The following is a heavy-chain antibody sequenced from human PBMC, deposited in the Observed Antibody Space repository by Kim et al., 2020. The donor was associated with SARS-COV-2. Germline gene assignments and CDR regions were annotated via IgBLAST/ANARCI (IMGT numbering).Heavy chain of an antibody. CDR3: ARDLRGVAGTYWYFDL. V-gene: IGHV4-39*07. CDR1: GGSISSSSYY. CDR2: IYYSGST. D-gene: IGHD6-19*01. Sequence: SETLSLTCTVSGGSISSSSYYWGWIRQPPGKGLEWIGSIYYSGSTYYNPSLKSRVTISVDTSKNQFSLKLSSVTAADTAVYYCARDLRGVAGTYWYFDLWGRGTLVTVSS. J-gene: IGHJ2*01.